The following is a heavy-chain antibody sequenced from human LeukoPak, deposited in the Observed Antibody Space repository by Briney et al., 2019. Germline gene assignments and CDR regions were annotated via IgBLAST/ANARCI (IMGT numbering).Heavy chain of an antibody. CDR1: GFTFSSYS. D-gene: IGHD1-26*01. CDR3: AKSRNRGSNWGYYYYYMVV. J-gene: IGHJ6*03. Sequence: PGGSLRLSCAASGFTFSSYSMNWVRQAPGKGLEWVSSFISISSYIYYADSVKGRFTISRTNAKNSPYLQMNSLRAENPPFIYCAKSRNRGSNWGYYYYYMVVWGKGTKVTVS. V-gene: IGHV3-21*04. CDR2: FISISSYI.